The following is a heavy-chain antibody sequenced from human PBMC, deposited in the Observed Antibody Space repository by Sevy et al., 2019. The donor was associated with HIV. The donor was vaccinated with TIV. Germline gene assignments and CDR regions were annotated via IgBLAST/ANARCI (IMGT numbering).Heavy chain of an antibody. CDR3: ARGQCELYY. V-gene: IGHV4-34*01. Sequence: SKTLSLTCAVYGGSFSGFYWTWIRQPPGKGLEWIGEINHIGSTTYNPSLKSRVTISVDTSKNQFSLKLSSVTAADTAVYYCARGQCELYYWGQGIQVTVSS. D-gene: IGHD3-10*01. CDR2: INHIGST. CDR1: GGSFSGFY. J-gene: IGHJ4*02.